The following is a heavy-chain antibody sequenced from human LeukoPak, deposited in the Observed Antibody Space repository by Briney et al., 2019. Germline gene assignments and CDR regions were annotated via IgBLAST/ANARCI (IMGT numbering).Heavy chain of an antibody. D-gene: IGHD5-12*01. CDR3: ASGGGCDFFNIGQDACDI. Sequence: GGSLRLSCAASGFTFSDYTMSWVRQAPGKGLEWVSSITPRGDYIYYADSLKGRFTISRDNAKNSLYLQMSSLRAEDTAVYYCASGGGCDFFNIGQDACDIWGQGTMVTVSS. V-gene: IGHV3-21*01. CDR2: ITPRGDYI. J-gene: IGHJ3*02. CDR1: GFTFSDYT.